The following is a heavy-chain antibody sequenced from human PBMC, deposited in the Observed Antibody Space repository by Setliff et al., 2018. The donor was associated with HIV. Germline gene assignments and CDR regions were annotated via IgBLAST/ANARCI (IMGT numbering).Heavy chain of an antibody. J-gene: IGHJ6*03. CDR1: GYTFTNYA. CDR2: INTNTGNP. V-gene: IGHV7-4-1*02. D-gene: IGHD3-3*01. CDR3: ARAPPRITIVGVVVSSDYYNYYMDV. Sequence: ASVKVSCKASGYTFTNYAMNWVRQAPGQGLEWMGWINTNTGNPTYAQGFTGRFVFSLDTSVSTAFLQISSLQAEDTAVYYCARAPPRITIVGVVVSSDYYNYYMDVWGKGTTVTVSS.